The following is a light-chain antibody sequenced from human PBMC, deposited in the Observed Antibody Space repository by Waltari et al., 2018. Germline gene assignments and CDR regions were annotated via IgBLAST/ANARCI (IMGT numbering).Light chain of an antibody. V-gene: IGLV3-1*01. CDR2: QDT. J-gene: IGLJ3*02. CDR1: KLGDRY. CDR3: QAWDSRGV. Sequence: SSELTQPPSVAVSPGQRANITCSGDKLGDRYVSWYKQKPGQSPILIIYQDTKRHSGIPERCSGSNSGNTATLTIGGTQTMDEADYYCQAWDSRGVFGGGTKLTVL.